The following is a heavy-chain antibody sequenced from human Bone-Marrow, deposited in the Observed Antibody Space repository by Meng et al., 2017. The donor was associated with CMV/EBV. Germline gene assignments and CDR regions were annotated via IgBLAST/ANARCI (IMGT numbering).Heavy chain of an antibody. CDR2: IHHSGST. CDR3: ARIQGGARKYYYYYSGMDV. CDR1: GRSFSGYY. J-gene: IGHJ6*02. V-gene: IGHV4-34*01. D-gene: IGHD3-16*01. Sequence: SQTLALTCAVYGRSFSGYYWSWIRQPPGKGLEWIGEIHHSGSTNYNPSLKSRVTISVDTSKNQFSQKPSSVTAADTAVYYCARIQGGARKYYYYYSGMDVWGQGTTVTVSS.